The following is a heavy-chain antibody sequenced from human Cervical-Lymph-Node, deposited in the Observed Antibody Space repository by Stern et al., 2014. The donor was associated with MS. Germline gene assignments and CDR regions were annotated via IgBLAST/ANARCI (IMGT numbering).Heavy chain of an antibody. V-gene: IGHV1-69*01. CDR1: GGTFSSYA. J-gene: IGHJ4*02. CDR2: IIPIFGTA. CDR3: ATPGGYGDYESGDYFDY. D-gene: IGHD4-17*01. Sequence: VQLVESGAEVKKPGSSVKVSCKASGGTFSSYAISWVRQAPGQGLEWMGGIIPIFGTANYAQKFQGRVTITADESTSTAYMELSSLRSEDTAVYYCATPGGYGDYESGDYFDYWGQGTLVTVSS.